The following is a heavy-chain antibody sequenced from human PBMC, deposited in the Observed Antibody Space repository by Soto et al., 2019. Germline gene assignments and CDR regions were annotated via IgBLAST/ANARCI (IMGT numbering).Heavy chain of an antibody. D-gene: IGHD6-19*01. Sequence: ASVKVSCKASGYTFTSYAMNWVRQAPGQGLEWMGWINTNTGNPTYAQGFTGRFVFSLDTSVSTAYLQICSLKAEDTAVYYCAMGSSSGCPGCWGMDVCGQGTTVTVSS. CDR1: GYTFTSYA. CDR2: INTNTGNP. CDR3: AMGSSSGCPGCWGMDV. J-gene: IGHJ6*02. V-gene: IGHV7-4-1*01.